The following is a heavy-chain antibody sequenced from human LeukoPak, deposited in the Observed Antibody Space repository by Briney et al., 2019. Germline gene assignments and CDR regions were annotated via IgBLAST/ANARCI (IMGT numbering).Heavy chain of an antibody. CDR3: ARGRGYCSSTSCSHYYGMDV. Sequence: PSETLSLTCAVYGGPFSGYYWSWIRQPPGKGLEWIGEINHSGSTNYNPSLKSRVTISVDTSKNQFSLKLSSVTAADTAVYYCARGRGYCSSTSCSHYYGMDVWGKGTTVTVSS. J-gene: IGHJ6*04. CDR1: GGPFSGYY. CDR2: INHSGST. V-gene: IGHV4-34*01. D-gene: IGHD2-2*01.